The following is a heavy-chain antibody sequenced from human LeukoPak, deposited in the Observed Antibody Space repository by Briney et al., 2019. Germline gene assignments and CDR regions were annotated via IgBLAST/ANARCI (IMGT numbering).Heavy chain of an antibody. V-gene: IGHV3-30*03. J-gene: IGHJ4*02. D-gene: IGHD3-3*01. CDR1: GITFSRHG. Sequence: PGGSLSLSCVASGITFSRHGMEWVHQAPGKGLEWVAVIADDGGVKQYADSVKGRFTVSRDNSKSTLYLQMNGLSVEDTAIYYCAREATWGEWYFDHWGQGTPVTVSS. CDR2: IADDGGVK. CDR3: AREATWGEWYFDH.